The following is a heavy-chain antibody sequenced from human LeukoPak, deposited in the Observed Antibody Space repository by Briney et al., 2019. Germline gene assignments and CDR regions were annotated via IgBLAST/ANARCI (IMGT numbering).Heavy chain of an antibody. D-gene: IGHD3-22*01. Sequence: GGSLRLSCAASGFTLSSYAMSWVRQAPGKGLEWVSGISGSGGSTYHADSVKGRFTISRDNSKNTVYLQMDSLRGEDTAVYYCTKTTTGYSSGQYPGWPADHWGQGALVTVSS. CDR1: GFTLSSYA. J-gene: IGHJ4*02. V-gene: IGHV3-23*01. CDR2: ISGSGGST. CDR3: TKTTTGYSSGQYPGWPADH.